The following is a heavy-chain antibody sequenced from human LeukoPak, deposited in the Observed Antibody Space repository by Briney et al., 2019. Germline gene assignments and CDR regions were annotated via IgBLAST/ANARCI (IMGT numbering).Heavy chain of an antibody. D-gene: IGHD2-15*01. V-gene: IGHV4-59*08. CDR2: IYYSGST. CDR3: ATFRGYCSGRSCYHFDY. Sequence: SETLSLTCTVSGGSISSYYWSWIRQPPGKGLEWIGYIYYSGSTNYNPSLKSRVTISVDTSKNQFSLKLSSVTAADTAVYYCATFRGYCSGRSCYHFDYWGQGTLVTVSS. J-gene: IGHJ4*02. CDR1: GGSISSYY.